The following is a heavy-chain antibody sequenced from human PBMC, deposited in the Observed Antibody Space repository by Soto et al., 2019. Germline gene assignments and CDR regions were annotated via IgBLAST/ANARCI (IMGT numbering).Heavy chain of an antibody. J-gene: IGHJ6*02. CDR1: GFTFSDYY. Sequence: QVQLVESGGGLVKPGGPLRLSCAASGFTFSDYYMSWIRQAPGKGLEWVSYISGRNTYTNYADSVKGRFTVSRDNAKNSLFLEMNSLRVEDTAVYYCARDGGEIIPDAIGGGYGMDVWGQGTTVIVSS. D-gene: IGHD2-2*01. CDR2: ISGRNTYT. V-gene: IGHV3-11*06. CDR3: ARDGGEIIPDAIGGGYGMDV.